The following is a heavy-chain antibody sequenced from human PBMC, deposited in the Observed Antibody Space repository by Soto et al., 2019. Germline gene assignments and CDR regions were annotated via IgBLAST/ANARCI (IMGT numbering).Heavy chain of an antibody. CDR3: ARVGGSYYGWSDY. V-gene: IGHV1-69*06. CDR2: IIPIFGTP. D-gene: IGHD1-26*01. Sequence: QVQLVQSGAEVKKPGSSVKVSCKASGVTLSNYAITWVGQAPGKGLDWMGGIIPIFGTPNYAQKSQGRVTITADKSTSTAYMELSSLRSEDTAVYYCARVGGSYYGWSDYWGQGTLVTVSS. CDR1: GVTLSNYA. J-gene: IGHJ4*02.